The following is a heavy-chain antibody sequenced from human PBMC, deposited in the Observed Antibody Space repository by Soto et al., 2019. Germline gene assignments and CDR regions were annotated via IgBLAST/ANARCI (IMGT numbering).Heavy chain of an antibody. CDR2: IVVGTGNT. J-gene: IGHJ5*02. V-gene: IGHV1-58*02. Sequence: QMQLVQSGPEVKKPGTSVRVSCRASGFNFSTSAIHWVRQAGGQRLEWIGWIVVGTGNTNYAQEFQDRVTVTSDMSTHTAHMELRSLISKDTALDYCAADMERTVPHSWVAPWGQGTLVTVST. CDR1: GFNFSTSA. CDR3: AADMERTVPHSWVAP. D-gene: IGHD1-1*01.